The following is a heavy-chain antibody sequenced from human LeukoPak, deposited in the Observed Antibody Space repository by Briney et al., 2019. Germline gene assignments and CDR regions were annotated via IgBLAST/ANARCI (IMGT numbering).Heavy chain of an antibody. V-gene: IGHV4-31*01. Sequence: SETLPLTCNVSSGSISSGTHYWSWVRQRPGKGLEWIGHIFHSGSTYYNPSLQSQSIISIDTSKNQFSLNLNSVTAADTAVYYCARVLTIGGMRFDSWGQGTLVTVSS. CDR2: IFHSGST. J-gene: IGHJ4*02. CDR3: ARVLTIGGMRFDS. CDR1: SGSISSGTHY. D-gene: IGHD3-10*01.